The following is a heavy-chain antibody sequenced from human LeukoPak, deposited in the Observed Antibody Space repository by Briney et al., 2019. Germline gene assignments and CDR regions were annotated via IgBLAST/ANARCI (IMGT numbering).Heavy chain of an antibody. J-gene: IGHJ4*02. D-gene: IGHD1-26*01. CDR2: IYTSGST. Sequence: SETLSLTCTVSGGSISSYYWSWIRQPAGKGLEWIGRIYTSGSTNYNASLKSRVRMSVDTSKNQFSLKLSSVTATDTAVFYCARENSGSYREFDYWGQGTLVTVSS. V-gene: IGHV4-4*07. CDR3: ARENSGSYREFDY. CDR1: GGSISSYY.